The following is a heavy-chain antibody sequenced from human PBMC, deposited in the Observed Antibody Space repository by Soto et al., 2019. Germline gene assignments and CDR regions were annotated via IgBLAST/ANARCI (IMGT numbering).Heavy chain of an antibody. V-gene: IGHV4-59*02. CDR2: IFRRGTA. CDR3: ARGRSYCGGDCYSDYFDY. CDR1: GDSVTNTF. Sequence: PSETLSLTCSVSGDSVTNTFWRWIRQPPGKGLEWIGYIFRRGTAATADYNPSLKSRVTMSLDTSKNQVSLQLNSVTAADTAVYYCARGRSYCGGDCYSDYFDYWGQGTPVTVSS. J-gene: IGHJ4*02. D-gene: IGHD2-21*02.